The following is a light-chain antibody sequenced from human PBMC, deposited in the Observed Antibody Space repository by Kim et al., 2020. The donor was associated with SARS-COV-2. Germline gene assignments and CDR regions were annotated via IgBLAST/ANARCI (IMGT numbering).Light chain of an antibody. V-gene: IGKV1-39*01. Sequence: SASVGDRFTITCRASQSIRSYLNWYQQRPGKAPKALIYTASTLHSGVPSRFSGSGSGTDFTFTINSLQPEDCGTYYCQQTFSIPYTFGQGTKLEI. CDR1: QSIRSY. CDR3: QQTFSIPYT. CDR2: TAS. J-gene: IGKJ2*01.